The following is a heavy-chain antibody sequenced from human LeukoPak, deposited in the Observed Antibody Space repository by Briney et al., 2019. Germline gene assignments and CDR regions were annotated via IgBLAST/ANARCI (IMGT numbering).Heavy chain of an antibody. J-gene: IGHJ6*03. CDR3: ARSSGRSPNREYMDV. CDR2: INPNSGGT. D-gene: IGHD1-14*01. Sequence: GASVKVSCKASGYTFTGYYMHWVRQAPGQGLEWMGWINPNSGGTNYAQKLQGRVTMTRDTSTSTVYMELSSLRSEDTAVYYCARSSGRSPNREYMDVWGKGTTVTVSS. CDR1: GYTFTGYY. V-gene: IGHV1-2*02.